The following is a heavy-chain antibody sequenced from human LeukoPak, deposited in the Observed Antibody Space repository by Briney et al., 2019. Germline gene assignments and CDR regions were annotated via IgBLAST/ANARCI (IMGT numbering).Heavy chain of an antibody. CDR2: ISYDGSNK. D-gene: IGHD2-2*02. J-gene: IGHJ6*02. Sequence: GRSLRLSCAASGFTFSSYAMHWVRQAPGKGLEWVAVISYDGSNKYYADSVKGRFTISRDNSKNTLYLQMNSLRAEDTAVYYCARDIPAPIYYYYYGMDVWGQGTTVTVSS. V-gene: IGHV3-30-3*01. CDR1: GFTFSSYA. CDR3: ARDIPAPIYYYYYGMDV.